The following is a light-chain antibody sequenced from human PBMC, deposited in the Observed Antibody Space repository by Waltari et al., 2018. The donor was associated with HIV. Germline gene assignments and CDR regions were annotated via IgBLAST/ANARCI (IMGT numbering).Light chain of an antibody. CDR3: QQYDSSPEWT. CDR2: GGS. CDR1: QSVTSTY. Sequence: IVLTQSPGTLSLHPGERATLSCRASQSVTSTYLAWYQHKPGQPPRLLMYGGSNRATDTPDRFSGSGSGTDFNLTISRLEPEDFAVYYCQQYDSSPEWTFGQGTKVEIK. V-gene: IGKV3-20*01. J-gene: IGKJ1*01.